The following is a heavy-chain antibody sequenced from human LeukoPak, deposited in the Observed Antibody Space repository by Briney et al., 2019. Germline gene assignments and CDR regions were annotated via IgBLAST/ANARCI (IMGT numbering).Heavy chain of an antibody. CDR3: GRVTPARGYYFDY. Sequence: ASVKVSCKASGYTFTAYYVHWVRQAPGQGLEWMGIINPRDDSTSYAQKFQGRVTMTRDTSTSTVYMELSSLRSEDTAVYYCGRVTPARGYYFDYWGPGTLVTVSS. V-gene: IGHV1-46*01. J-gene: IGHJ4*02. CDR2: INPRDDST. D-gene: IGHD3-10*01. CDR1: GYTFTAYY.